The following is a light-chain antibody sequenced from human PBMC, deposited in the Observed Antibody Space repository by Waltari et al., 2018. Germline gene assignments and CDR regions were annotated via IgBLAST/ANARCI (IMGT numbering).Light chain of an antibody. J-gene: IGLJ1*01. Sequence: QSVLTQAPSVSGAPGQRVTISCTGSSSNIGAGYDVHWYQQLPGTAPKLLIDGNNNRPSGVPYRFPGSKSGTSASLAITGLQAEDEADYYCQSYDSSLSSYVFGTGTKVTVL. V-gene: IGLV1-40*01. CDR1: SSNIGAGYD. CDR2: GNN. CDR3: QSYDSSLSSYV.